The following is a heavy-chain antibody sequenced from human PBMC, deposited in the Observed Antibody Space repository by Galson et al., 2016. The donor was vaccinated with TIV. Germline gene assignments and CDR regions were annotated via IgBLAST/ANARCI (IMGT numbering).Heavy chain of an antibody. CDR3: AVDADGAYYYDSCDYY. J-gene: IGHJ4*02. Sequence: SLRPSCAASGFIFSDYAMSCVRQAPRKGLEGVSTISGSGVTTFYADSVKGRFTISRDNSKNTMSLQMNSLRAEETSVYYYAVDADGAYYYDSCDYYWGQGTLVTVSS. CDR1: GFIFSDYA. CDR2: ISGSGVTT. V-gene: IGHV3-23*01. D-gene: IGHD3-22*01.